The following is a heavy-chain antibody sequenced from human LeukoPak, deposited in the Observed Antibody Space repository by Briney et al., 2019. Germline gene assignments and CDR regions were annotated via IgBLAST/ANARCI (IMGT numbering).Heavy chain of an antibody. CDR3: ARGLDSRSISCPFEY. V-gene: IGHV3-7*01. J-gene: IGHJ4*02. D-gene: IGHD2-2*01. Sequence: DSVKGRFTISRDNAKNSLYLQMNSLRAEDTAVYYCARGLDSRSISCPFEYWGQGTLVTVSS.